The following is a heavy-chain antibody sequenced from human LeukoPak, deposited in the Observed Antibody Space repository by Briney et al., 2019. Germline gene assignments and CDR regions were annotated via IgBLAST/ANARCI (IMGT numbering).Heavy chain of an antibody. CDR1: GYTFDNYD. CDR3: ARGAPVAIFGPGYDEYFEY. D-gene: IGHD3-3*01. J-gene: IGHJ4*02. CDR2: MNPNSGNT. Sequence: SSVKLSCKTAGYTFDNYDIYWVRQATGQGLELLGWMNPNSGNTGYAQKFQGRVLMTTNTSITTDYMELRGLTSEDTAIYYCARGAPVAIFGPGYDEYFEYWRQGTVVAVCS. V-gene: IGHV1-8*01.